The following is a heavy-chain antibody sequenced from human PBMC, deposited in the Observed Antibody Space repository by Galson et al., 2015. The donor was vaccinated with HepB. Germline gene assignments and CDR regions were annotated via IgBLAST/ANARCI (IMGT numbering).Heavy chain of an antibody. CDR2: TDSSGSLT. V-gene: IGHV3-64*02. Sequence: SLRLSCAVSGFTFSTYGMHWVRQAPGKGLEYVSATDSSGSLTNYADTVKGRFIILRDNSKNTLYLQMGSVRGEDTAVYYCARIRETSGHGATDYWGPGTLVTVSS. CDR3: ARIRETSGHGATDY. J-gene: IGHJ4*02. CDR1: GFTFSTYG. D-gene: IGHD2-15*01.